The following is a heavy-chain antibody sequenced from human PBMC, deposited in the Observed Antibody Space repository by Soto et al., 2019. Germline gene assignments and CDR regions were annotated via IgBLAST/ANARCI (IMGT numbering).Heavy chain of an antibody. V-gene: IGHV1-18*01. Sequence: QVQLVQSGAEVKKPGASVKVSCKASGYSFTSYGITWVRQAPGQGLEWMGWISAYNGDTNYAQKFQGRITMTTDAPTRTAYRAPGSLGFVATALYYCARDGDYVWGSYRHTSDYWGQGALLTVST. D-gene: IGHD3-16*02. CDR1: GYSFTSYG. CDR2: ISAYNGDT. CDR3: ARDGDYVWGSYRHTSDY. J-gene: IGHJ4*02.